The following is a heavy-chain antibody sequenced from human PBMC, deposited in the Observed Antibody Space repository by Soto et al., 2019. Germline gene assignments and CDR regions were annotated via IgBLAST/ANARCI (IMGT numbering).Heavy chain of an antibody. Sequence: QAQLVASGGGVVQPGRSLRLSCAASGFTFSDYHMHWVRQAPGKGLEWVAVLWNDESNKMYADSVKGRFTISRDNSKNTLYLQMNNLRAEDTAVYYCARIGTWALNFDYWGQGTLVTVSS. D-gene: IGHD2-15*01. CDR2: LWNDESNK. J-gene: IGHJ4*02. CDR1: GFTFSDYH. CDR3: ARIGTWALNFDY. V-gene: IGHV3-33*01.